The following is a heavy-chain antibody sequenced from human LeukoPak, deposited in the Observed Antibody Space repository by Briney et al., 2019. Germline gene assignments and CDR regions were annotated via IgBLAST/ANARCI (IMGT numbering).Heavy chain of an antibody. D-gene: IGHD3-9*01. CDR1: GVSISSSSYY. V-gene: IGHV4-39*01. J-gene: IGHJ4*02. CDR2: IYYSGST. Sequence: SETLSLTCTVSGVSISSSSYYWGWIRQPPGKGLEWIGSIYYSGSTYYNPSLKSRVTISVDTSKNQFSLKLSSVTAADTAVYYCASSRLRYFDWLDYYFDYWGQGTLVTVSS. CDR3: ASSRLRYFDWLDYYFDY.